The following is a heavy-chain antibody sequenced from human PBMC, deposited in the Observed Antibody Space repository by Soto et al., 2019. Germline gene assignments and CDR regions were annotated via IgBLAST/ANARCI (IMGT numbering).Heavy chain of an antibody. V-gene: IGHV4-39*01. J-gene: IGHJ6*02. CDR1: GGSISSSSYY. D-gene: IGHD6-6*01. CDR3: ASEYSSSSPHYYGMDV. Sequence: PSETLSLTCTVSGGSISSSSYYWGWIRQPPGKGLEWIGSIYYSGSTYYNPSPKSRVTISVDTSKNQFSLKLSSVTAADTAVYYCASEYSSSSPHYYGMDVWGQGTTVTVSS. CDR2: IYYSGST.